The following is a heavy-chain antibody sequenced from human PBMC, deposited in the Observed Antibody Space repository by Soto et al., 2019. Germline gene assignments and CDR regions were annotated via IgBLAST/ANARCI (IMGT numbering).Heavy chain of an antibody. J-gene: IGHJ4*02. CDR2: INHSGST. V-gene: IGHV4-34*01. D-gene: IGHD5-12*01. CDR3: ARGPGWLRYTDY. Sequence: TLSLTCAVYGGSFSGYYWSWIRQPPGKGLEWIGEINHSGSTNYNPSLKSRVTISVDTSKNQFSLKLSSVTAADTAVYYCARGPGWLRYTDYWGQGTLVTVSS. CDR1: GGSFSGYY.